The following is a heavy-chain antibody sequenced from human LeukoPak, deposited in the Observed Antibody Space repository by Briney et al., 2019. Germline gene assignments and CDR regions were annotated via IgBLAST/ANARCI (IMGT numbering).Heavy chain of an antibody. Sequence: TSETLSLTCTVSGGSISSYYWSWIRQPPGKGLEWIGYIYYRGSTNYNPSLKSRVTISVDTSKNQFSLKLSSVTAADTAVYYCERFYYDSSGYYGAFDYWGQGTLVTVSS. D-gene: IGHD3-22*01. CDR3: ERFYYDSSGYYGAFDY. CDR2: IYYRGST. J-gene: IGHJ4*02. CDR1: GGSISSYY. V-gene: IGHV4-59*01.